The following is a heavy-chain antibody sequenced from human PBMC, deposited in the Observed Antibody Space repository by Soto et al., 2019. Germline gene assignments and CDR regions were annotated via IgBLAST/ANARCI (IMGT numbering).Heavy chain of an antibody. CDR1: GCSFTSYW. Sequence: GESLKISCKGSGCSFTSYWIGWVRQMPGKGLEWVGIIYPGGSDTRYSPSFQGQVTSSADKSISTAYLQWSSLKASATAMYYCARSSEYGALGYYYGMDVWGQGTTVTVSS. CDR3: ARSSEYGALGYYYGMDV. CDR2: IYPGGSDT. V-gene: IGHV5-51*01. J-gene: IGHJ6*02. D-gene: IGHD4-17*01.